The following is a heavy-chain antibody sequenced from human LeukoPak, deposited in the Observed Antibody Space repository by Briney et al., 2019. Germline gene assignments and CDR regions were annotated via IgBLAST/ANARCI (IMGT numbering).Heavy chain of an antibody. Sequence: GRSLRLSCAASGFTFSSYGMHWVRQAPGKGLEWVAFIRYDGSNKYYADSVKGRFTISRDNSKNTLYLQMNSLRAEDTAVYYCAKGPLYLEPHFDYWGQGTLVTVSS. J-gene: IGHJ4*02. CDR2: IRYDGSNK. V-gene: IGHV3-30*02. CDR3: AKGPLYLEPHFDY. D-gene: IGHD1-1*01. CDR1: GFTFSSYG.